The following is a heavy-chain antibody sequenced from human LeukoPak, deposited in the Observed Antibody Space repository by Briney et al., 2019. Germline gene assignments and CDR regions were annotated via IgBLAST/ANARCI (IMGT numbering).Heavy chain of an antibody. V-gene: IGHV1-2*02. CDR2: INPNSGGT. J-gene: IGHJ4*02. Sequence: GASVKVSCKASGYTFTGYYMHWVRQAPGQGLEWMGWINPNSGGTNYAQKFQGRVTMTRDTSISTAYMELSRLRSDDTAVYYCAREVASMATIAGSFDYWGQGTLVTVSS. CDR3: AREVASMATIAGSFDY. CDR1: GYTFTGYY. D-gene: IGHD5-12*01.